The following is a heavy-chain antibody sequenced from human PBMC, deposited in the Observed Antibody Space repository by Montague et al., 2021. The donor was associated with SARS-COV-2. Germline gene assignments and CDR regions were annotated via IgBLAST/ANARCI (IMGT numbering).Heavy chain of an antibody. V-gene: IGHV4-34*01. J-gene: IGHJ3*02. CDR1: GGSFSNYY. Sequence: SETLSLTCAISGGSFSNYYWSWIRQPPGKGLEWIGEVNQSGTTIYNPSVKSGVTISEDTSKNQFYLRLNSVTAADTAVDYCARGRRPDVVTGAGPAGRAFDIWGQGTMVTVSS. CDR2: VNQSGTT. D-gene: IGHD2-2*01. CDR3: ARGRRPDVVTGAGPAGRAFDI.